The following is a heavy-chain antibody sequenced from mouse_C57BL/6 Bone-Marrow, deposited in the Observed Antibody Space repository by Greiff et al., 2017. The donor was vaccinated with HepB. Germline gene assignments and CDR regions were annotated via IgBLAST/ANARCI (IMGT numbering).Heavy chain of an antibody. D-gene: IGHD2-10*01. Sequence: QVQLKESGPGLVQPSQSLSITCTVSGFSLTSYGVHWVRQSPGKGLEWLGVIWSGGSTDYNAAFISRLSISKDNSKSQVFFKMNRLQADDTAIYYCARNLPYYYYAMDYWGQGTSVTVSS. V-gene: IGHV2-2*01. CDR1: GFSLTSYG. J-gene: IGHJ4*01. CDR2: IWSGGST. CDR3: ARNLPYYYYAMDY.